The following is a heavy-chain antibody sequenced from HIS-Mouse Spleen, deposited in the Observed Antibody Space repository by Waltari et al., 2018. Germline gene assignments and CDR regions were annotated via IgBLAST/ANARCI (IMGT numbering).Heavy chain of an antibody. CDR2: IWYDGSNK. V-gene: IGHV3-33*06. CDR1: GFTFSRYG. CDR3: AKGGLMVYAIGDY. J-gene: IGHJ4*02. Sequence: QVQLVESGGGVVQPGRSLRLSCGAAGFTFSRYGMHWVRTAPGKGLEWVAVIWYDGSNKYYADSVKGRFTISRDNSKNTLYLQMNSLRAEDTAVYYCAKGGLMVYAIGDYWGQGTLVTVSS. D-gene: IGHD2-8*01.